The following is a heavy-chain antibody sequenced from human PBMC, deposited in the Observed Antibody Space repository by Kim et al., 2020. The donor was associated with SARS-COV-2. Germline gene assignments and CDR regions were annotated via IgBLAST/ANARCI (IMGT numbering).Heavy chain of an antibody. D-gene: IGHD2-21*01. CDR2: VNPNSGDT. V-gene: IGHV1-8*01. CDR3: ARRVCRGDCSYLRRYF. Sequence: ASVKVSCKASGYTFSTDEIDWVRQAPGQGLEWMGWVNPNSGDTGNSQKFQGRVTMTRDISMSTVYLELNTLRSDDTAVYYCARRVCRGDCSYLRRYF. J-gene: IGHJ2*01. CDR1: GYTFSTDE.